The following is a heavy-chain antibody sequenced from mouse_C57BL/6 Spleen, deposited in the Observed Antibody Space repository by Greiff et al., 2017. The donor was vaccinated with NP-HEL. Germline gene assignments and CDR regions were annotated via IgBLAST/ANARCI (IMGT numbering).Heavy chain of an antibody. V-gene: IGHV1-64*01. D-gene: IGHD2-4*01. J-gene: IGHJ1*03. CDR2: IHPNSGST. Sequence: QVQLQQPGAELVKPGASVKLSCKASGYTFTSYWMHWVKQRPGQGLEWIGMIHPNSGSTNYNEKFKSKATLTVDKSSSTAYMQLSSLTSEDSAVYYCARRHYDVWYFDVWGTGTTVTVSP. CDR3: ARRHYDVWYFDV. CDR1: GYTFTSYW.